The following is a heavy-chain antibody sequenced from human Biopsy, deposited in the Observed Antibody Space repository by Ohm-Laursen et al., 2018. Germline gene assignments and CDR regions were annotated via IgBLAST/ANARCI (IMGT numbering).Heavy chain of an antibody. D-gene: IGHD3-16*01. V-gene: IGHV4-34*01. CDR3: ARALDYYDPYYYYAMDV. CDR1: GGSFSGYY. J-gene: IGHJ6*02. CDR2: INHRGSA. Sequence: SDTLSLTCAVSGGSFSGYYWTWIRQPPGKGLEWIGEINHRGSASYNPSLKSRITVLVDTSKNQFSLKLRSVSAADTAVYFCARALDYYDPYYYYAMDVWGQGTSVTVSS.